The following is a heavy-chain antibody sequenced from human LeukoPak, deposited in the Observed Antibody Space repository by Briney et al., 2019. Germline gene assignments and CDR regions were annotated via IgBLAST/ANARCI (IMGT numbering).Heavy chain of an antibody. D-gene: IGHD7-27*01. CDR3: ARHGNWDPFDY. J-gene: IGHJ4*02. CDR1: GDSINSSDYY. V-gene: IGHV4-39*01. Sequence: PPETLSLTCTVSGDSINSSDYYWARIRQPPGEGLEWIGTIYYSGSTYYKSSLKSRLTISVDSSKNQFSLKMISVTAADTGVYYCARHGNWDPFDYWGQGALVTVSS. CDR2: IYYSGST.